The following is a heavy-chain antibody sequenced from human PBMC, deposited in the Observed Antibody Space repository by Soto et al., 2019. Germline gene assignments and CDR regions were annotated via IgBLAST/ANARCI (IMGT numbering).Heavy chain of an antibody. CDR2: IYYSGST. CDR1: GGSISSSSYY. D-gene: IGHD3-10*01. V-gene: IGHV4-39*01. J-gene: IGHJ5*02. Sequence: QLQLQESGPGLVKPSETLSLTCTVSGGSISSSSYYWGWIRQPPGKGLEWIGSIYYSGSTYYNPSLKSRVTISVDTSKNQFSLKLSSVTAADTAVYYCARQMRASGFDPWGQGTLVTVSS. CDR3: ARQMRASGFDP.